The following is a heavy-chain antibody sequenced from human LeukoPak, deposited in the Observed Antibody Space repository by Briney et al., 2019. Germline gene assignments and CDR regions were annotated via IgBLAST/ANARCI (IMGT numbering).Heavy chain of an antibody. V-gene: IGHV1-18*01. CDR2: ISGDNGST. D-gene: IGHD2-2*01. J-gene: IGHJ4*02. Sequence: SVKVSCKASGYTFTSYGISWVRQAPGQGLEWMGWISGDNGSTNYAQKLQGRATMTTDTSTTTAYMELRSLRSDDSAIYYCAREDTRRGSRGYFDYWGQGTLVTVSS. CDR1: GYTFTSYG. CDR3: AREDTRRGSRGYFDY.